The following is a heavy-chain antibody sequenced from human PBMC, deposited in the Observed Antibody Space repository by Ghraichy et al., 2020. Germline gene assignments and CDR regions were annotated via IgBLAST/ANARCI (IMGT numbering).Heavy chain of an antibody. CDR3: ATVRAAISRYYYYYMDV. V-gene: IGHV1-24*01. J-gene: IGHJ6*03. Sequence: ASVKVSCEVSGYTLTELSMHWVRQAPGKGLEWMGGFDPEDGETIYAQKFQGRVTMTEDTSTDTAYMELSSLRSEDTAVYYCATVRAAISRYYYYYMDVWGKGTTVTVSS. CDR2: FDPEDGET. D-gene: IGHD6-25*01. CDR1: GYTLTELS.